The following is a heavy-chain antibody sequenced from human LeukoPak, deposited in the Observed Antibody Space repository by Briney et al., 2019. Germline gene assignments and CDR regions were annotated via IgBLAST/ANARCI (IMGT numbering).Heavy chain of an antibody. CDR3: ASNYYGSGSLDY. CDR1: GGSISSYY. J-gene: IGHJ4*02. V-gene: IGHV4-59*08. D-gene: IGHD3-10*01. Sequence: PSETLSLTCTVSGGSISSYYWRWSRQPPGKGLEGIGYIYYSASTNYNPSLKSRVTISVDTSKNQFSLKLSSVTAADTAVYYCASNYYGSGSLDYWGQGNLVTVSS. CDR2: IYYSAST.